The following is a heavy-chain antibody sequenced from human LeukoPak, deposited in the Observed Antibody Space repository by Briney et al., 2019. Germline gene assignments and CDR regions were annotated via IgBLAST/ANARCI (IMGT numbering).Heavy chain of an antibody. D-gene: IGHD1-26*01. CDR2: MNPNSGNT. Sequence: ASVKVSCKASGYTFTNYDINWVRQATGQGLEWVGRMNPNSGNTGYAQKFQGRVTITRNTSISTAYMELSSLRSEDTAIYYCARDNSVGDNAWWFDPWGQGTLVTVSS. V-gene: IGHV1-8*03. CDR1: GYTFTNYD. J-gene: IGHJ5*02. CDR3: ARDNSVGDNAWWFDP.